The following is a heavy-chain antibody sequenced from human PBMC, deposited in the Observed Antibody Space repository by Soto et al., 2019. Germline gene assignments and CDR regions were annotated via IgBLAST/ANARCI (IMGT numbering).Heavy chain of an antibody. CDR3: ARATWKVPAASETPLYYYYYYGMDV. D-gene: IGHD2-2*01. J-gene: IGHJ6*02. Sequence: PSETLSLTCAVYGGSFSGYYWSWIRQPPGKGLEWIGEINHSGSTNYNPSLKSRVTISVDTSKNQFSLKLSSVTAADTAVYYCARATWKVPAASETPLYYYYYYGMDVWGQGTTVTVSS. V-gene: IGHV4-34*01. CDR2: INHSGST. CDR1: GGSFSGYY.